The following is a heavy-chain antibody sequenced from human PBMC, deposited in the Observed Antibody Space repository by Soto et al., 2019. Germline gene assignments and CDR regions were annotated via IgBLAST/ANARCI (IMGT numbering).Heavy chain of an antibody. CDR3: ARDPHYYYDSSGYLDY. CDR2: SIPIFGTA. Sequence: SXKVSFKASGGTXSSYAIRWVRQAPGQGLEWMGGSIPIFGTANYAQTFQGRVTITADESTSTAYMELSSLTSEDTAVYYCARDPHYYYDSSGYLDYWGQGTLVTVSA. D-gene: IGHD3-22*01. V-gene: IGHV1-69*13. J-gene: IGHJ4*02. CDR1: GGTXSSYA.